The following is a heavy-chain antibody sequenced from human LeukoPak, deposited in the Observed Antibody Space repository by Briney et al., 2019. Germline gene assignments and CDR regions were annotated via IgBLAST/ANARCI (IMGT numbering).Heavy chain of an antibody. J-gene: IGHJ6*03. CDR1: GYTFTSYD. Sequence: ASVKVSCKASGYTFTSYDINWVRQATGQELEWMGWMNPNSGNTGYAQKFQGRVTMTRNTSISTAYMELSSLRSEDTAVYYCALIAAAGLHKDYYYYYMDVWGKGTTVTVSS. CDR2: MNPNSGNT. CDR3: ALIAAAGLHKDYYYYYMDV. D-gene: IGHD6-13*01. V-gene: IGHV1-8*01.